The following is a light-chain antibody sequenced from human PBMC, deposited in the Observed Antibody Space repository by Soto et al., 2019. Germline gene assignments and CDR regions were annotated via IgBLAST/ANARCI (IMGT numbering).Light chain of an antibody. CDR2: KAS. CDR1: QTISSW. J-gene: IGKJ1*01. Sequence: DIQMTQSPSTLSGSVGDRVTITCRASQTISSWLAWYQQKPGKAPKLLIYKASTLKSGVPSRFSGSGSGTEFTLTISSLQPDDFATYYCQQYSTYTPRTVGQGTKVEI. CDR3: QQYSTYTPRT. V-gene: IGKV1-5*03.